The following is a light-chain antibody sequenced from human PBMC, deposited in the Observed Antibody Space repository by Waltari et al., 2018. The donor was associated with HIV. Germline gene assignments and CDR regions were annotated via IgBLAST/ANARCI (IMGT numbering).Light chain of an antibody. J-gene: IGLJ3*02. Sequence: QSALTQAASVSASLGQSINISCTATTSDIDIYNLVSWYQHHPGKAPTLILYEVNKRPSVVSNRFSGSRSGNTTSLTITGLLADDEADYYCCSCSVTNSLWVFGGGTKVTVV. CDR3: CSCSVTNSLWV. V-gene: IGLV2-23*02. CDR1: TSDIDIYNL. CDR2: EVN.